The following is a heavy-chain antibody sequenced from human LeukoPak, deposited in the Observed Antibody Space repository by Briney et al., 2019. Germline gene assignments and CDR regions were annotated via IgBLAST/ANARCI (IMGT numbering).Heavy chain of an antibody. CDR2: IYYSGST. CDR3: ASCGSYLYYYYGMDV. J-gene: IGHJ6*02. Sequence: SETLSLTCTVSGGSISSSSYYWGWIRQPPGKGLEWIGSIYYSGSTYYNPFLKSRVTISVDTSKNQFSLKLSSVTAADTAVYYCASCGSYLYYYYGMDVWGQGTTVTVSS. CDR1: GGSISSSSYY. V-gene: IGHV4-39*01. D-gene: IGHD1-26*01.